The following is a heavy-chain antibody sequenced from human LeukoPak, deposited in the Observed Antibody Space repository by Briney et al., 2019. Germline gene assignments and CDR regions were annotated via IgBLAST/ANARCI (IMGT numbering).Heavy chain of an antibody. Sequence: GGSLRLSCAASGFTFNGYSMNWVRQAPGKGLEWVSSISSSSSYRYYADSVKGRFTISRDNAKNSLYLQMNSLRAEDTAVYYCARECKTTVVAPGYFDYWGQGTLVTVSS. D-gene: IGHD4-23*01. V-gene: IGHV3-21*01. J-gene: IGHJ4*02. CDR1: GFTFNGYS. CDR3: ARECKTTVVAPGYFDY. CDR2: ISSSSSYR.